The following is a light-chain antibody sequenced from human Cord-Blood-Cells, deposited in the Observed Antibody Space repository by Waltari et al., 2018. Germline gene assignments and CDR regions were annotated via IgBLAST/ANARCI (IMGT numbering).Light chain of an antibody. Sequence: DIQMTQSPSSLSASVGDRVTTTCRASQSSSSYLNWYQQKPGKAPKLLIYAASSLQSGVPSRFSGSGSGTYFTPTISSLQPEDVATYYCQQSYSTLTFGPGTKVDIK. CDR2: AAS. J-gene: IGKJ3*01. CDR3: QQSYSTLT. V-gene: IGKV1-39*01. CDR1: QSSSSY.